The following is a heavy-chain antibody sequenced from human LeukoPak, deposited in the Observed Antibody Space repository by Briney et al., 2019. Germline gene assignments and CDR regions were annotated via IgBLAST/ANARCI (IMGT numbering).Heavy chain of an antibody. J-gene: IGHJ4*02. D-gene: IGHD1/OR15-1a*01. CDR1: GSTVTTTY. CDR2: IYSGGST. Sequence: GGSLRLSCAVSGSTVTTTYLSWVRQAPGKGLEWVSLIYSGGSTYYADSVKGRFTISRDKSKNTLYLQMNSLRDDDTAVYYCARASTDNWYNYFDFVGQGTQVTVSS. CDR3: ARASTDNWYNYFDF. V-gene: IGHV3-66*01.